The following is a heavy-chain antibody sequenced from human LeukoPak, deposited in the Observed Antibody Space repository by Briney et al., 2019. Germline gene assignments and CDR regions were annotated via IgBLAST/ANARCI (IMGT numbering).Heavy chain of an antibody. CDR3: ARSTKMGDY. V-gene: IGHV3-7*01. J-gene: IGHJ4*02. D-gene: IGHD3-22*01. CDR1: GFSFSTYS. Sequence: PGGSLRLSCAASGFSFSTYSMNWVRQAPGKGLEWVANINQDGSEKYYVDSVKGRFTISRDNAKNSLYVQMNSLRAEDTAVYYCARSTKMGDYWGQGTLVTVSS. CDR2: INQDGSEK.